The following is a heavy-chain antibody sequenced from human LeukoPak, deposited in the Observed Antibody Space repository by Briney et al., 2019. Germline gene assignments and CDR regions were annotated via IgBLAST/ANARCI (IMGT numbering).Heavy chain of an antibody. CDR1: GFTFSSYD. V-gene: IGHV3-13*01. CDR3: ARGSWKGPKGSSGWYVGEIDY. CDR2: IGTAGDT. D-gene: IGHD6-19*01. Sequence: GGSLRLSCAASGFTFSSYDMLWVRQATGKCLEWVSAIGTAGDTYYPGSVKGRFTISRENAKNSLYLQMNSLSAGDTSVYYCARGSWKGPKGSSGWYVGEIDYWGQGTLVTVSS. J-gene: IGHJ4*02.